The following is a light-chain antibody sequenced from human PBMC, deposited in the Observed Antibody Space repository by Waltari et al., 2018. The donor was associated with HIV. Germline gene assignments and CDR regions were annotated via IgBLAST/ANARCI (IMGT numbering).Light chain of an antibody. CDR3: HQYNSYPLT. J-gene: IGKJ4*01. CDR1: RSISNW. Sequence: DIQMTQSPSALSASVGDTVTITCRASRSISNWLAWYQQKPGKAPKVLIYRASTLENGVASRFSGSGSGTEFTLTISSLQPEDFATNSFHQYNSYPLTFGGGTRVEIK. V-gene: IGKV1-5*03. CDR2: RAS.